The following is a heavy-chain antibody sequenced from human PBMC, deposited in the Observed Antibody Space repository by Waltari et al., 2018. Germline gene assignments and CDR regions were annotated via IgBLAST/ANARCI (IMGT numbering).Heavy chain of an antibody. Sequence: ILQPPGKGLEWIGYIYYSGSTNYNPSLKSRVTISVDTSKNQFSLKRSSVTAADTAVYYCARGERWLQFNYWGQGTLVTVSS. V-gene: IGHV4-59*01. J-gene: IGHJ4*02. CDR2: IYYSGST. D-gene: IGHD5-12*01. CDR3: ARGERWLQFNY.